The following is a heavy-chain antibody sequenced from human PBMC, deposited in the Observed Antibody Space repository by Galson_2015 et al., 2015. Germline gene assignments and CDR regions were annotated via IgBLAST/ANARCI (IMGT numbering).Heavy chain of an antibody. V-gene: IGHV1-69*13. CDR2: IIPIFGTA. D-gene: IGHD3-3*01. Sequence: SVKVSCKASGGTFSSYAISWVRQAPGQGLEWMGGIIPIFGTANYAQKFQGRVTITADESTSTAYMELSSLRCEDTAVYYCARDGYYDFWSGPTRNWFDPWGQGTLVTVSS. CDR3: ARDGYYDFWSGPTRNWFDP. CDR1: GGTFSSYA. J-gene: IGHJ5*02.